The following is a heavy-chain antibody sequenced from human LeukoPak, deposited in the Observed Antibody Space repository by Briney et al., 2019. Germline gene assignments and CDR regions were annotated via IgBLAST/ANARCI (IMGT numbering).Heavy chain of an antibody. CDR3: ARDWFHAIDY. V-gene: IGHV3-30*02. Sequence: GGSLRLSCAASGFTFSSYGMHWVRQAPGKGLEWVAFIRYDGSNKYYADSVKGRFTISRDNSKNTLYLQMNSLRAEDTAVYYCARDWFHAIDYWGQGTLVTVSS. CDR2: IRYDGSNK. CDR1: GFTFSSYG. D-gene: IGHD2/OR15-2a*01. J-gene: IGHJ4*02.